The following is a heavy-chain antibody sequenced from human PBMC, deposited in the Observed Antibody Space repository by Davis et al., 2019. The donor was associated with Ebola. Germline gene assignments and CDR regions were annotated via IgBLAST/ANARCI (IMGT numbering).Heavy chain of an antibody. CDR3: ARGSAYARFDY. J-gene: IGHJ4*02. CDR1: GGSFSGYY. D-gene: IGHD4-17*01. Sequence: GSLRLSCAVYGGSFSGYYWSWIRQPPGKGLEWIGEINHSGSTNYNPSPKSRVTISVDTSKNQFSLKLSSVAAADTAVYYCARGSAYARFDYWGQGTLVTVSS. CDR2: INHSGST. V-gene: IGHV4-34*01.